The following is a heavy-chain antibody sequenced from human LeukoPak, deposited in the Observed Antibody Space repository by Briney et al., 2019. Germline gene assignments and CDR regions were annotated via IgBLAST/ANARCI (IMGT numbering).Heavy chain of an antibody. CDR1: GYTFTSYG. J-gene: IGHJ3*02. Sequence: GASVKVSCKASGYTFTSYGISWVRQPPAQGLEWMGWISAYNGNTNYAQKLQGRVTMTTDTSTRTAYMELRNLRSDDTAVYYCARTTLFNYYSAFDIWGQGTMVTVSS. CDR3: ARTTLFNYYSAFDI. V-gene: IGHV1-18*01. D-gene: IGHD2-21*02. CDR2: ISAYNGNT.